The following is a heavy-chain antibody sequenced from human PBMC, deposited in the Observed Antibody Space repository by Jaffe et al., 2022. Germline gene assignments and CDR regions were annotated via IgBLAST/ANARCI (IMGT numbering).Heavy chain of an antibody. CDR3: AKDDYYGSGSYPRDFDY. V-gene: IGHV3-23*01. CDR1: GFTFSSYA. J-gene: IGHJ4*02. CDR2: ISGSGGST. Sequence: EVQLLESGGGLVQPGGSLRLSCAASGFTFSSYAMSWVRQAPGKGLEWVSAISGSGGSTYYADSVKGRFTISRDNSKNTLYLQMNSLRAEDTAVYYCAKDDYYGSGSYPRDFDYWGQGTLVTVSS. D-gene: IGHD3-10*01.